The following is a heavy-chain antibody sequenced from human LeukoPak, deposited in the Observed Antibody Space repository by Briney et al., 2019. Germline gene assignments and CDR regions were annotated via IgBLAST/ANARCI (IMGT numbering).Heavy chain of an antibody. Sequence: PGGPLRLSCAASGFTFSTYWMSWVRQAPGKGLEWVASIKEDGSEKNFEDSVKGRFTISTDNAKNSLYLQMNSLRAEDTAVYYCASAYVWGKGTTVTVSS. CDR2: IKEDGSEK. V-gene: IGHV3-7*01. J-gene: IGHJ6*04. CDR1: GFTFSTYW. D-gene: IGHD3-16*01. CDR3: ASAYV.